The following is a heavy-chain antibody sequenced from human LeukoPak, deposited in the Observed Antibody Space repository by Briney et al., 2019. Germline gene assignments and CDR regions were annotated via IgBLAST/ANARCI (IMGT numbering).Heavy chain of an antibody. D-gene: IGHD3-16*01. J-gene: IGHJ3*02. CDR1: GFTFSSYA. CDR2: ISGSGGST. Sequence: GGSLRLSCAASGFTFSSYAMSWVRQAPGKGLEWGSAISGSGGSTYYADSVKGRFTISRDNSKNTLYLQMNSLRAEDTAVYYCAKVTQLGRGAFDIWGQGTMVTVSS. V-gene: IGHV3-23*01. CDR3: AKVTQLGRGAFDI.